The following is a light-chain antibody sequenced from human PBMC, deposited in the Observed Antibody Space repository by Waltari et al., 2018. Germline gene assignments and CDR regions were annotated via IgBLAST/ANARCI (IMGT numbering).Light chain of an antibody. CDR2: YKSDSDK. J-gene: IGLJ2*01. Sequence: QAVLTQPSSLSASPGASASLTCTLRSGVNVANXXIYRYQQKPGSPPQYLLRYKSDSDKQQGSGVPSRFSGSKDASANAGILVISGRQSEDEADYYCMIWRSGASEFGGGTKLTVL. CDR1: SGVNVANXX. V-gene: IGLV5-45*03. CDR3: MIWRSGASE.